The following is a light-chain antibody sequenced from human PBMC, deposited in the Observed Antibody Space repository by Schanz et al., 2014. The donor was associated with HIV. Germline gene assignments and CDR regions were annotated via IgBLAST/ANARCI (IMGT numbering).Light chain of an antibody. CDR3: YSYVGTTAVV. CDR1: NSDVGSFNL. J-gene: IGLJ2*01. V-gene: IGLV2-23*01. Sequence: QSALTQPASVSGSLGQSITISCTGTNSDVGSFNLVPWYQQHPGKAPKLMIYETSERPSGVSDRFSGSKSGSTASLTISGLQAEDEADYYCYSYVGTTAVVFGGGTKLTVL. CDR2: ETS.